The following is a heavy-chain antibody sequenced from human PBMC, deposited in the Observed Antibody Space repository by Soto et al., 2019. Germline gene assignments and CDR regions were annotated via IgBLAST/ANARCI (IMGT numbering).Heavy chain of an antibody. V-gene: IGHV3-20*01. CDR3: ASSYYYGSGAYYSALGY. D-gene: IGHD3-10*01. CDR1: GFTFDDYG. Sequence: EVQLVESGGGVVRPGGSLRLSCAASGFTFDDYGMSWVRQAPGKGLEWVSGINWNGGSTGYADSVKGRFTISRDNATNSLYLQMNSLRAEDTALYDCASSYYYGSGAYYSALGYWGQGTLVTVSS. J-gene: IGHJ4*02. CDR2: INWNGGST.